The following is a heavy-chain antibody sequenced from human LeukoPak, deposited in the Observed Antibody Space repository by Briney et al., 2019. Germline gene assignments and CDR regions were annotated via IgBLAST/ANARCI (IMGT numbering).Heavy chain of an antibody. D-gene: IGHD2-2*01. J-gene: IGHJ3*02. CDR3: AKSGDSTPVAYDAFDI. CDR2: IRYDGSNK. CDR1: GFTFSSYG. V-gene: IGHV3-30*02. Sequence: GGSLRLSCAASGFTFSSYGMHWVRQAPGKGLEWVAFIRYDGSNKYYADSVKGRFTISRDNSKNTLYLQMNSLRAEDTAVYYCAKSGDSTPVAYDAFDIWGQGTMVTVSS.